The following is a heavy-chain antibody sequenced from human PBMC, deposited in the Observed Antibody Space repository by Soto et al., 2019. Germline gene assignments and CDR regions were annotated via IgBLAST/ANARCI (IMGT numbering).Heavy chain of an antibody. CDR2: IKSKTDGGTT. Sequence: EVQLVESGGGLVKPGGSLRLSCAASGFTFSNAWMSWVRQAPGKGLEWVGRIKSKTDGGTTDYAAPVKGRFTISRDDSKNTLYLQMNSLETEDTAVYYCTTEVITFGGVIGSYFDYWGQGTLVTVSS. V-gene: IGHV3-15*01. D-gene: IGHD3-16*02. CDR3: TTEVITFGGVIGSYFDY. CDR1: GFTFSNAW. J-gene: IGHJ4*02.